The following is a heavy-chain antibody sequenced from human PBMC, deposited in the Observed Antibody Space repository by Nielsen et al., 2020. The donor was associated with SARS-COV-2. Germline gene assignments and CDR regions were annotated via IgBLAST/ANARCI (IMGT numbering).Heavy chain of an antibody. CDR3: ARVSSMWLTYMDV. V-gene: IGHV3-69-1*01. CDR1: GFTFSDHY. CDR2: ITNTDAK. Sequence: GESLKISCAASGFTFSDHYMTWIRQTPGKGLEWVSYITNTDAKYYADSVKGRFTISRDNAKNSLYLQMNSLRVEDTAVYYCARVSSMWLTYMDVWGQGTTVTVSS. D-gene: IGHD6-19*01. J-gene: IGHJ6*02.